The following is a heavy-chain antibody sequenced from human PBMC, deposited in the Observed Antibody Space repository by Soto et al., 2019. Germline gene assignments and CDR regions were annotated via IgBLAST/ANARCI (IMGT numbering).Heavy chain of an antibody. V-gene: IGHV1-69*12. Sequence: QVQLVQSGAEVKKPGSSVKVSCKASGGTFSSYAISWVRQAPGQGREWMGGIIPIFGTANYAQKFQGRVTITADEATSTAYMELSSLRSEDTAVYYCASPPTTGNYYYYGMDVWGQGTTVTVSS. J-gene: IGHJ6*02. CDR1: GGTFSSYA. CDR3: ASPPTTGNYYYYGMDV. CDR2: IIPIFGTA. D-gene: IGHD4-17*01.